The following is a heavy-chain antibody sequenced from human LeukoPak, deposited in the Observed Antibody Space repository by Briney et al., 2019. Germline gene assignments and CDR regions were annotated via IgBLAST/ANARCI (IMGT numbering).Heavy chain of an antibody. CDR2: IYTSGST. CDR3: AGTITGTRYYYYMDV. J-gene: IGHJ6*03. V-gene: IGHV4-4*09. Sequence: SETLSLTCTVSGGYISSYYWSWIRQPPGKGLEWIGYIYTSGSTNYNPSLKSRVTISVDTSKNQFSLKLSSVTAADTAVYYCAGTITGTRYYYYMDVWGKGTTVTVSS. CDR1: GGYISSYY. D-gene: IGHD1-7*01.